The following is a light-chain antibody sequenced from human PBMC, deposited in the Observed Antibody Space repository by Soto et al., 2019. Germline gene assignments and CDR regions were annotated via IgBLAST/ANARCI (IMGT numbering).Light chain of an antibody. J-gene: IGKJ1*01. CDR1: QSVSSSY. CDR2: GAS. Sequence: EIVLTQSPGTLSLSPGERATLSCRASQSVSSSYLAWYQQKPGQAPRLLIYGASSRATGIPDRFSGSGSGTDFTLTISRLEREDFAVYYCQQYGSSPGTFGQGTKGEIK. CDR3: QQYGSSPGT. V-gene: IGKV3-20*01.